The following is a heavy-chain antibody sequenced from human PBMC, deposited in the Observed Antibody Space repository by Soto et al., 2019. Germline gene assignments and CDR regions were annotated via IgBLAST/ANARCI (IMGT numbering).Heavy chain of an antibody. J-gene: IGHJ4*02. CDR2: IGPKNGDT. CDR1: AYRFTGHY. V-gene: IGHV1-2*02. Sequence: GSVKVSFKASAYRFTGHYIHFVREAPGQGPEWMGEIGPKNGDTKYAQKFQGRVTMTRDTSITTVYMELSNLSPDDTAVYYCGRGRSGELVVFYWGQGTMVTVSS. D-gene: IGHD1-7*01. CDR3: GRGRSGELVVFY.